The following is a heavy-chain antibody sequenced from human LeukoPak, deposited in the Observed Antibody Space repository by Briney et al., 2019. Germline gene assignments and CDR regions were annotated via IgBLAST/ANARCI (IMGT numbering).Heavy chain of an antibody. D-gene: IGHD3-22*01. CDR2: IIPIFGTA. J-gene: IGHJ4*02. CDR1: GGTFSSYA. Sequence: SVKVSCKASGGTFSSYAISWVRQAPGQGLEWMGGIIPIFGTANYAQKFQGRVTITTDESTSTAYMELSSLRSEDTAVYYCARDLGGGYYYDSSGYWGQGTLVTVSS. V-gene: IGHV1-69*05. CDR3: ARDLGGGYYYDSSGY.